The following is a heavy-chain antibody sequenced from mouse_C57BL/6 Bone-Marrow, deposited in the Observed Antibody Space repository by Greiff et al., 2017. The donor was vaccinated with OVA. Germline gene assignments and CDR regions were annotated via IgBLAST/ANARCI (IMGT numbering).Heavy chain of an antibody. J-gene: IGHJ2*01. Sequence: EVQRVESGAELVRPGASVKLSCTASGFTIKDDYMHWVKQRPEQGLEWIGWIDPENGDTEYASKFQGKATITADTSSNTAYLQLSSLTSEDTAIYYCTTDGSAYWGRGTALTVSA. D-gene: IGHD1-1*01. CDR2: IDPENGDT. V-gene: IGHV14-4*01. CDR1: GFTIKDDY. CDR3: TTDGSAY.